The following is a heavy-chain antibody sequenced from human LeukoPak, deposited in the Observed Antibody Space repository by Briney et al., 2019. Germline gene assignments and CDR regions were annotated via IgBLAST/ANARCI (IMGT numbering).Heavy chain of an antibody. CDR3: ARDHCSGGSCYHGDY. J-gene: IGHJ4*02. D-gene: IGHD2-15*01. Sequence: ASVKVSCKASGYTFTNYGISWVRQAPGQGLEWMGWISPYNGNTHYAQRLQGRVTMTTDTFTSTVHMELRSLRSDDTAVYYCARDHCSGGSCYHGDYWGQGTLVTVSS. V-gene: IGHV1-18*01. CDR2: ISPYNGNT. CDR1: GYTFTNYG.